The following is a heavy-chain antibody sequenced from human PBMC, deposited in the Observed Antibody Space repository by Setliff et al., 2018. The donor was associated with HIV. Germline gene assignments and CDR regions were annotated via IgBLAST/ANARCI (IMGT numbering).Heavy chain of an antibody. V-gene: IGHV3-48*04. J-gene: IGHJ4*02. D-gene: IGHD6-13*01. CDR3: TSRTGYTSSWYGWGADY. CDR1: GFTFSSYS. CDR2: ISSSSSTI. Sequence: GGSLRLSCAASGFTFSSYSMNWVRQAPGKGLEWVSYISSSSSTIYYADSVKGRFTISRDNAKNSLYLQMNSLRAEDTAVYYCTSRTGYTSSWYGWGADYWGQGTLVTVSS.